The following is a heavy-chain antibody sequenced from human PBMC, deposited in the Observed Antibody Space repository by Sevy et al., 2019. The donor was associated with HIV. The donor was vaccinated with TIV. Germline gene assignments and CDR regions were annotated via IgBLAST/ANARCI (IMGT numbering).Heavy chain of an antibody. CDR1: GGSITSLY. J-gene: IGHJ4*02. Sequence: SETLSLTCTVSGGSITSLYWNWIRQPPGKGLEWIANIYYNGHINYNPSLKSRVTLSLDTSKNQFSLRLISVTAADTAMYYCAGENAWGRVYSWVQGTLVTVSS. CDR2: IYYNGHI. CDR3: AGENAWGRVYS. D-gene: IGHD1-26*01. V-gene: IGHV4-59*08.